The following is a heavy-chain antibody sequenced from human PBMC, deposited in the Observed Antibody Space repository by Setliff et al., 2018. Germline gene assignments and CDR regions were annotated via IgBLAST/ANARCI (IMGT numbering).Heavy chain of an antibody. CDR1: GFTISGYA. J-gene: IGHJ5*02. D-gene: IGHD4-17*01. Sequence: PGGSLRLSCVGSGFTISGYAMTWVRQVPGKGLEWISSIKDSDYSTYYADSVKGRFTISRDNSKNTLYLQMNGLRAEDSALYYCAKGPNGDFFGAFDTWGQGALVTVSS. CDR3: AKGPNGDFFGAFDT. V-gene: IGHV3-23*05. CDR2: IKDSDYST.